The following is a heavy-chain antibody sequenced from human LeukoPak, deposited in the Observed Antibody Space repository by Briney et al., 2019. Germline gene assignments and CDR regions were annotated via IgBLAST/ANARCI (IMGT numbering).Heavy chain of an antibody. CDR2: INPNSGGT. CDR3: ASSYGSGSYLRSHFDY. Sequence: GASVKVSCKASGYTFTGYYMHWVRQAPGQGLEWMGWINPNSGGTNYAQKFQGRVTMTRDTSISTAYMELSRLRSDDTAVYYCASSYGSGSYLRSHFDYWGQGTLVTVSS. V-gene: IGHV1-2*02. J-gene: IGHJ4*02. D-gene: IGHD3-10*01. CDR1: GYTFTGYY.